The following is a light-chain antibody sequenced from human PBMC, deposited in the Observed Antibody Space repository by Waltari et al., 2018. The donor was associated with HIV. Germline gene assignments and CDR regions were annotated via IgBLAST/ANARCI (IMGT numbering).Light chain of an antibody. Sequence: SFELAQPPSVSVSPGQTATITCSGESLAKQYGYWYQQKSGQAPLLVIYKDTERPSGIPDRFSGSTSGAIVTLTISGVQAEDEADYHCQSADTSGTYVVFGGGTKLTVL. J-gene: IGLJ2*01. CDR2: KDT. CDR1: SLAKQY. CDR3: QSADTSGTYVV. V-gene: IGLV3-25*03.